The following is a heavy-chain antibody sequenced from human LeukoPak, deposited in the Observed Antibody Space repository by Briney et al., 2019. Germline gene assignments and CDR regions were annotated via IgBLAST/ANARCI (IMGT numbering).Heavy chain of an antibody. J-gene: IGHJ4*02. CDR2: ISKGGSTI. CDR1: GFTFSSYE. Sequence: GGSLRLSCAASGFTFSSYEMNWLRQAPGRGPEWVSYISKGGSTIYYADSVKGRFTISRDNAKNSLYLQMNSLRGEDKAVYYCARDLLLDYWGQGTLVTVSS. D-gene: IGHD2-15*01. CDR3: ARDLLLDY. V-gene: IGHV3-48*03.